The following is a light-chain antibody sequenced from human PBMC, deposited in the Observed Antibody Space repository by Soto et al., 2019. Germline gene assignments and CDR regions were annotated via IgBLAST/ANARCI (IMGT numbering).Light chain of an antibody. J-gene: IGKJ1*01. V-gene: IGKV1-8*01. CDR3: QPEHSYPRT. Sequence: AIRMTQSPSSFSASTGDRVTITCRASQGINTYLAWYQQKPWQAPKLLIYGESTLQSGVPSRFTGSRSGKEFTLTADYMESEDFANYCCQPEHSYPRTCARGTVVEI. CDR1: QGINTY. CDR2: GES.